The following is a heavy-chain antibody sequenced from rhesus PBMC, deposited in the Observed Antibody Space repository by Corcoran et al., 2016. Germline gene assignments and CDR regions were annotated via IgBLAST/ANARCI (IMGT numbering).Heavy chain of an antibody. D-gene: IGHD4-23*01. J-gene: IGHJ4*01. CDR3: ARDRAVTRPFDY. V-gene: IGHV4-106*01. CDR2: IYGSGGGT. CDR1: GGSISDDHY. Sequence: QVQLQESGPGLVKPSETLSLTCAVSGGSISDDHYWSWIRQPPGKGLGWIGYIYGSGGGTNYNPSLKNRVTISIDTSKNQFSLKLSSVTAADTAVYYCARDRAVTRPFDYWGRGVLVTVSS.